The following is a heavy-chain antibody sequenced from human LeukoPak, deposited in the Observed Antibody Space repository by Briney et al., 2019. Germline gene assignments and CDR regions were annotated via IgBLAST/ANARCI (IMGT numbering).Heavy chain of an antibody. D-gene: IGHD5-18*01. CDR2: IIPILGIA. Sequence: SVKVSCKASGGTFSSYAISCVRQAPGQGLEWMGRIIPILGIANYAQKFQGRVTITADKSTSTAYMELSSLRSEDTAVYYCARSGDEDTAMSIDYWGQGTLVTVSS. V-gene: IGHV1-69*04. CDR3: ARSGDEDTAMSIDY. CDR1: GGTFSSYA. J-gene: IGHJ4*02.